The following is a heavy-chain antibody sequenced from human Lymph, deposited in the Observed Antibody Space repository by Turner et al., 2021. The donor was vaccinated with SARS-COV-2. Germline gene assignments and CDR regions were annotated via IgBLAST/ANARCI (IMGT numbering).Heavy chain of an antibody. CDR3: TRDIPTTADYFDY. CDR2: ISSSSSYI. CDR1: GFTFSTYS. Sequence: EVQLEDPGGVLVKPGGSLRLSREASGFTFSTYSMNWVRQAPGKGLEWISSISSSSSYIYYADSVKGRFTISRDDAKNSLYLQMNSLRAEDTAVYYCTRDIPTTADYFDYWGQGTLVTFSS. V-gene: IGHV3-21*01. D-gene: IGHD4-17*01. J-gene: IGHJ4*02.